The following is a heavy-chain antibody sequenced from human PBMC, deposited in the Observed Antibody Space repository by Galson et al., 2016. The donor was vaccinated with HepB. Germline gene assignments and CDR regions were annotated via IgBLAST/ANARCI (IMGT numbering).Heavy chain of an antibody. J-gene: IGHJ4*02. D-gene: IGHD5-12*01. CDR3: ARGGGYSGNNYVPPGDY. Sequence: SLRLSCAASGFTVNNIYMSWVRQAPGKGLDWVSVIYSGGSTYYADSVKGRFTISRDSSKNPMYLQRNRLRVEDTGVYYCARGGGYSGNNYVPPGDYWGQGTLVTVSS. CDR2: IYSGGST. CDR1: GFTVNNIY. V-gene: IGHV3-53*01.